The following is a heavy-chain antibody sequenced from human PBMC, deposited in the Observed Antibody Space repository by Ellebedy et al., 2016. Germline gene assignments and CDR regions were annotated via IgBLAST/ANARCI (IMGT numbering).Heavy chain of an antibody. CDR3: ARHAITRKWDLPYTFEF. D-gene: IGHD1-26*01. V-gene: IGHV4-59*08. J-gene: IGHJ4*02. Sequence: GSLRLXCAVSGGSFANTYWSWIRQAPGKTLEWIGFVYYTGTTNSNPSLKSRVTVSLDRARGQVSLRLGSVTAADTAMYYCARHAITRKWDLPYTFEFWGQGIQVTVSS. CDR1: GGSFANTY. CDR2: VYYTGTT.